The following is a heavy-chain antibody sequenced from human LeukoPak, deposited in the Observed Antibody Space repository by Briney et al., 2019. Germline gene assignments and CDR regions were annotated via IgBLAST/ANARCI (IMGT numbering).Heavy chain of an antibody. D-gene: IGHD6-19*01. Sequence: SETLSLTCAVYGGSFSGYYWSWIRQPPGKGLEWIGEINHSGSTNYNPSLKSRVTISVDTSKNQFSLKLSSVTAADTAVYYCARGRSYVRYSSGWYGDDYWCQGTLVTVSP. V-gene: IGHV4-34*01. CDR3: ARGRSYVRYSSGWYGDDY. J-gene: IGHJ4*02. CDR1: GGSFSGYY. CDR2: INHSGST.